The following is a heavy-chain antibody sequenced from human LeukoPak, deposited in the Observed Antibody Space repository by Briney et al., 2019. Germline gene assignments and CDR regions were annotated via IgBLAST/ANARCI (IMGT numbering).Heavy chain of an antibody. CDR1: GFTVSSNF. CDR3: VRPLNSGSYADL. V-gene: IGHV3-53*01. D-gene: IGHD1-26*01. Sequence: PGGSLGLSCAASGFTVSSNFMSWVRQAPGKGLEWVSVVYSVGTTYYADSVKGRFTISRDTSRNTLYLQMNSLRVDDTAVYYCVRPLNSGSYADLWGQGTLITVSS. CDR2: VYSVGTT. J-gene: IGHJ5*02.